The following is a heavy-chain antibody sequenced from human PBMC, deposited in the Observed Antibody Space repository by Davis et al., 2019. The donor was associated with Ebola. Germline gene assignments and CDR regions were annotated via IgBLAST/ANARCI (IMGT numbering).Heavy chain of an antibody. CDR3: AREYNWNYADYYYYGMDV. CDR2: INPNSGGT. V-gene: IGHV1-2*02. Sequence: ASVKVSCKASGYTFTGYYMHWVRQAPGQGLEWMGWINPNSGGTNYAQKLQGRVTMTTDTSTSTAYMELRSLRSDDTSVYYCAREYNWNYADYYYYGMDVWGQGTTVTVSS. J-gene: IGHJ6*02. CDR1: GYTFTGYY. D-gene: IGHD1-7*01.